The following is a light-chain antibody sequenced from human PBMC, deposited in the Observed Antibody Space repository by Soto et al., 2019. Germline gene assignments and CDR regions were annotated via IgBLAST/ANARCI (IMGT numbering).Light chain of an antibody. Sequence: QLVLTQSPSASASLGASVKLTCTLSSGHSSYTIAWHQQQPEKGPRYLMTLNSDGSHSKGDGIPDRFSGSSSGAERYLSISSLQSEDEADYYCQTWDTGIEVFGGGTKLTVL. V-gene: IGLV4-69*01. J-gene: IGLJ3*02. CDR1: SGHSSYT. CDR3: QTWDTGIEV. CDR2: LNSDGSH.